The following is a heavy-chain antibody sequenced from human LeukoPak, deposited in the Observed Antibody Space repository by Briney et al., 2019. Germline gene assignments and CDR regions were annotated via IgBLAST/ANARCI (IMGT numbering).Heavy chain of an antibody. V-gene: IGHV1-2*02. CDR3: ATLVIAVAGGFGDY. CDR2: INPNSGDT. Sequence: GASVKVSCKASGYTFTGYYMHWVRQAPGQGLEWMGWINPNSGDTHYAQKFQGRVTMTRDTSISTGYMELSRLRSDDTAVYYCATLVIAVAGGFGDYWGQGTLVTVSS. J-gene: IGHJ4*02. CDR1: GYTFTGYY. D-gene: IGHD6-19*01.